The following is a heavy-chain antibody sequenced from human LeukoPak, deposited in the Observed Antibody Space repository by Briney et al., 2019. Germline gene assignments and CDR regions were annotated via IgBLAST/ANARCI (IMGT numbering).Heavy chain of an antibody. V-gene: IGHV1-18*01. CDR1: GYTFTSYG. D-gene: IGHD3-22*01. Sequence: ASVKVSCKASGYTFTSYGISWVRQAPGQGLEWMGWISAYNGNTNYAQKLQGRVTVTTDTTTSTAYMELRSLRSDDTAVYYCARDPQYYYDSSGYYYADYFDYWGQGTLVTVSS. CDR3: ARDPQYYYDSSGYYYADYFDY. J-gene: IGHJ4*02. CDR2: ISAYNGNT.